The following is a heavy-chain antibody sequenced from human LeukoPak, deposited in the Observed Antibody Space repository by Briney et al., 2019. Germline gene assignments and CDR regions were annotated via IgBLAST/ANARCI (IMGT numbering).Heavy chain of an antibody. V-gene: IGHV4-59*01. CDR3: ARAARWLPIDY. CDR1: GGSISSYY. J-gene: IGHJ4*02. D-gene: IGHD5-12*01. CDR2: IYYSGST. Sequence: SETLSLTCTVSGGSISSYYWSWIRQPPGKGLEWIWYIYYSGSTNYNPSLKSRVTISVDTSKNQFSLKLSSVTAADTAVYYCARAARWLPIDYWGQGTLVTVSS.